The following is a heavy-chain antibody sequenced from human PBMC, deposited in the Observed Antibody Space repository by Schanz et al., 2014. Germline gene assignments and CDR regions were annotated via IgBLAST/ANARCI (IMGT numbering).Heavy chain of an antibody. V-gene: IGHV3-13*04. Sequence: EVQLVESGGGLVQPGGSLRLSCAASGFSIRNHDMHWVRQATGAGLEWVSAIGTAGDTFYLDSVKGRFTISRDNSENTLYLQMNSLSADDTAVFYCAKGMGYCSGGTCYDCYYYGLDVWGQGTTVTVSS. J-gene: IGHJ6*02. CDR1: GFSIRNHD. CDR3: AKGMGYCSGGTCYDCYYYGLDV. CDR2: IGTAGDT. D-gene: IGHD2-15*01.